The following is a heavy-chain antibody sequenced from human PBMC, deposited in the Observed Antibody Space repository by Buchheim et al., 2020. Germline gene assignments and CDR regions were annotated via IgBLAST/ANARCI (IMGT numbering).Heavy chain of an antibody. D-gene: IGHD3-3*01. CDR3: ARWSIEWFATWFDP. CDR1: GGSISSVNYY. J-gene: IGHJ5*02. V-gene: IGHV4-31*11. CDR2: IYYSGNT. Sequence: QVQLRESGPGLVKPSQTLSLTCAVSGGSISSVNYYWSWIRQHPGKGLEWIGYIYYSGNTHYNPSLKSRATISVDRSKNQFSLRLNSVTAADTAVYYCARWSIEWFATWFDPWGQGTL.